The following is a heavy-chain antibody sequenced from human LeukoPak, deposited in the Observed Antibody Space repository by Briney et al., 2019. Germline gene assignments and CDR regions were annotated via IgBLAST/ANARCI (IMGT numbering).Heavy chain of an antibody. CDR1: GFTFTSSA. CDR3: AAGVGSSGYYQYYFDY. J-gene: IGHJ4*02. Sequence: ASVKVSCKASGFTFTSSAAQWVRQARGQRLEWIGWIVVGSGNTNYAQKFQERVTITRDMSTSTAYMELSSLRSEDTAVYYCAAGVGSSGYYQYYFDYWGQGTLVTVSS. CDR2: IVVGSGNT. V-gene: IGHV1-58*01. D-gene: IGHD3-22*01.